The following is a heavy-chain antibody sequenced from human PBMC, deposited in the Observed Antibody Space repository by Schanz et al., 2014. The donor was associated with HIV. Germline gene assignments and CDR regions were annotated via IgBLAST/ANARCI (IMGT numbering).Heavy chain of an antibody. CDR2: MNPNNDDT. J-gene: IGHJ4*02. D-gene: IGHD4-17*01. CDR3: ARGRETVTTYFDL. CDR1: GYTFTSYD. V-gene: IGHV1-8*01. Sequence: QVQLVQSGPEVKKPGASVKVSCKTSGYTFTSYDINWVRQAAGQGLEWMGWMNPNNDDTDYAQKFQGRATMTRDPSTSTAYMELSSLRSEDTAVYYCARGRETVTTYFDLWGQGTLVTVSS.